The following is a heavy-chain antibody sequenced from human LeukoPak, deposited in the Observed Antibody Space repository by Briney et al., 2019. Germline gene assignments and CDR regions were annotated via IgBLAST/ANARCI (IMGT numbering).Heavy chain of an antibody. CDR1: GGTFSRYA. CDR2: SIPIFGTA. D-gene: IGHD1-26*01. J-gene: IGHJ6*02. Sequence: VNVSCKASGGTFSRYAFSWVRQAAGKELEGMGGSIPIFGTANYAQKFQGRVTITADESTSTAYMELSSLRSEDTAVYYCARSVGATPEHYYYGMDVWGQGTTVTVSS. CDR3: ARSVGATPEHYYYGMDV. V-gene: IGHV1-69*13.